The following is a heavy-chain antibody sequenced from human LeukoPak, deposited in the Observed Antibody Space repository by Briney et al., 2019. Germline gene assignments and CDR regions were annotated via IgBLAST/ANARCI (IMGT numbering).Heavy chain of an antibody. D-gene: IGHD3-22*01. Sequence: SETLSLTCTVSGGSISSYYWSWIRQPPGKGLEWIGYINYSGSTNYNPSLKSRVTISVDTSKNQFSLKLSSVTAADTAVYYCASTSTIFYYYDSSGYGMDVWGQGTTVTVSS. CDR1: GGSISSYY. CDR3: ASTSTIFYYYDSSGYGMDV. J-gene: IGHJ6*02. V-gene: IGHV4-59*12. CDR2: INYSGST.